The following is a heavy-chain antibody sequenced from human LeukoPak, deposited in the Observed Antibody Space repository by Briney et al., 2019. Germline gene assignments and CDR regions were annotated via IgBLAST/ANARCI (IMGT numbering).Heavy chain of an antibody. J-gene: IGHJ4*02. CDR2: IFPGDSDT. CDR3: ARQKGAYCGGDCHSLFDY. Sequence: GESLKISCKGSGYSFTSYWIGWVRHMPGEGLEWMGIIFPGDSDTRYSPSFQGQVTISADKSISTAYLQWSSLKASDTAMYYCARQKGAYCGGDCHSLFDYWGQGTLVTVSS. V-gene: IGHV5-51*01. CDR1: GYSFTSYW. D-gene: IGHD2-21*02.